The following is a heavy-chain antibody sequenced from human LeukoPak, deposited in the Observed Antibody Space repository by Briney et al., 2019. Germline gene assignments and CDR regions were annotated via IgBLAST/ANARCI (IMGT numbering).Heavy chain of an antibody. CDR2: ISGSGGST. CDR3: ARSGSYFVY. V-gene: IGHV3-23*01. CDR1: GFTFSSYS. J-gene: IGHJ4*02. Sequence: GGSLRLSCAASGFTFSSYSMNWVRQAPGKGLEWVSAISGSGGSTYYADSVKGRFTISRDNSKNTLYLQMNSLRAEDTAVYYCARSGSYFVYWGQGTLVTVSS. D-gene: IGHD1-26*01.